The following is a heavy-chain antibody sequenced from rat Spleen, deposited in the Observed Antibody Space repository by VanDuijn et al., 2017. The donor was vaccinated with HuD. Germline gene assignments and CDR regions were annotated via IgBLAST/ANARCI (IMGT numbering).Heavy chain of an antibody. CDR2: IWGDGST. D-gene: IGHD1-7*01. CDR1: GFSLASYN. Sequence: QVQLKESGPGLVQPSQTLSLTCTVSGFSLASYNVHWVRQFPGKGLEWMGGIWGDGSTDYNLALKSRLSISRDTSNNQVFLKVNSLQTDDIGTYYCTRETMGVTPLIEYWGQGVMVTVSS. V-gene: IGHV2-30*01. J-gene: IGHJ2*01. CDR3: TRETMGVTPLIEY.